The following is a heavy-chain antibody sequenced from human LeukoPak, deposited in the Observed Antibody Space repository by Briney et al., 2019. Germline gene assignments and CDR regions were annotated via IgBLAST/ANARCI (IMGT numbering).Heavy chain of an antibody. J-gene: IGHJ6*02. CDR2: ISYDGSNK. CDR1: GFTFSSYA. CDR3: ARKGGVYYYGMDV. Sequence: GGSLRLSCAASGFTFSSYAMHWVRQAPGKGLEWVAVISYDGSNKYYADSVKGRFTISRDNSKNTLYLQMNSLRAEDTAVYYCARKGGVYYYGMDVWGQGTTVTVSS. V-gene: IGHV3-30-3*01. D-gene: IGHD3-10*01.